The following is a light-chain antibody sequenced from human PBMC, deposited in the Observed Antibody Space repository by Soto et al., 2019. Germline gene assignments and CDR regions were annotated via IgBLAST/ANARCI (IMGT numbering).Light chain of an antibody. CDR1: QGIRDD. V-gene: IGKV1-6*01. J-gene: IGKJ1*01. CDR2: SAS. CDR3: LQDYQYPWT. Sequence: AIQMTQSPSSLSASVGDRVTITCRASQGIRDDLGWYQQKPGKAPKLLIYSASSLQSGVPSRFSGSGSGTDFTLTISSLQPEDFATYYCLQDYQYPWTFGQGTKVEIK.